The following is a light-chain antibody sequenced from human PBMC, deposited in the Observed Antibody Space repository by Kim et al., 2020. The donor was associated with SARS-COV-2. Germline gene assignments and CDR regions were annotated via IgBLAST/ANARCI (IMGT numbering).Light chain of an antibody. Sequence: VSPGERAPLSCRASQSVSSDLAWYQQKPGQAPRLLIYGASTRATGIPARFSGSGSGTEFTLTISSLQSEDFAVYYCQQYNKWPPYTFAQGTKLEI. CDR2: GAS. J-gene: IGKJ2*01. CDR3: QQYNKWPPYT. CDR1: QSVSSD. V-gene: IGKV3-15*01.